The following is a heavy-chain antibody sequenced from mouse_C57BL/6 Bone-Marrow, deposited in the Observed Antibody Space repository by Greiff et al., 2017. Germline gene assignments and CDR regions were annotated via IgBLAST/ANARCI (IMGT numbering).Heavy chain of an antibody. CDR3: ARHISLMDY. Sequence: EVKLMESGGGLVQPGGSLKLSCAASGFTFSDYYMYWVRQTPEKRLEWVAYISNGGGSTYYPDTVKGRFTISRDNAKNTLYLQMSRLKSEDTAMYYCARHISLMDYWGQGTSVTVSS. D-gene: IGHD1-3*01. CDR2: ISNGGGST. V-gene: IGHV5-12*01. CDR1: GFTFSDYY. J-gene: IGHJ4*01.